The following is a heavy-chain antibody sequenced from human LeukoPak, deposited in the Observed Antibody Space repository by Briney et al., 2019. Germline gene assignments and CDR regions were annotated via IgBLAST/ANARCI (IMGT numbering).Heavy chain of an antibody. V-gene: IGHV3-74*01. D-gene: IGHD2/OR15-2a*01. CDR1: GFTFSSYW. CDR2: ISSDGSQT. Sequence: GGSLRLSCAASGFTFSSYWIHWVRQAPGKGLVWVSCISSDGSQTRYADSVKGRFTVSRDNAKNTLYLQMNSLRAEDMAVYHCARDTSMRSDYWGQGTLVTVSP. J-gene: IGHJ4*02. CDR3: ARDTSMRSDY.